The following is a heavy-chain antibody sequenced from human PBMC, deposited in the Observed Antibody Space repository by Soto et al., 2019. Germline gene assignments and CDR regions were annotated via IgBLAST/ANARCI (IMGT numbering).Heavy chain of an antibody. CDR1: GFTFSSYA. D-gene: IGHD6-13*01. V-gene: IGHV3-30-3*01. J-gene: IGHJ5*02. Sequence: GGSLRLSCAASGFTFSSYAMHWVRQAPGKGLEWVAVISYDGSNKYYADSVKGRFTISRDNSKNTLYLQMNSLRAEDTAVYYCARDHEISSWYSNNWFDPWGKGTLVTVCS. CDR3: ARDHEISSWYSNNWFDP. CDR2: ISYDGSNK.